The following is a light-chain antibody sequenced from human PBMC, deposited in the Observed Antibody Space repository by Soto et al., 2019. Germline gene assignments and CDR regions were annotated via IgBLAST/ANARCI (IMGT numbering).Light chain of an antibody. CDR1: SSNIGAGYD. Sequence: QSVLTQPPSVSGAPGQRVTISCTGSSSNIGAGYDVHWYQQLPGTAPKLLISGNSNRPSGVPHRFSGSKSGTSASLAITGLHAEDEADDYCQSYDSSLNWVFGGGTKLTVL. V-gene: IGLV1-40*01. J-gene: IGLJ3*02. CDR2: GNS. CDR3: QSYDSSLNWV.